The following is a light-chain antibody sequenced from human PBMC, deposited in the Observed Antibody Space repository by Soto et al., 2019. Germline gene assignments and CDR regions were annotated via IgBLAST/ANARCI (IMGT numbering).Light chain of an antibody. CDR2: ATS. V-gene: IGKV3-11*01. CDR1: QSITNY. Sequence: ENVFTQSPATLSLSPWERATLSCRAIQSITNYLGWYQQKPGQAPRLLIYATSNRATGIPARFSGSGSGTDFTLTISSLEPEDFSVYYCQKRYNWPVTFGQGTRLEIK. CDR3: QKRYNWPVT. J-gene: IGKJ5*01.